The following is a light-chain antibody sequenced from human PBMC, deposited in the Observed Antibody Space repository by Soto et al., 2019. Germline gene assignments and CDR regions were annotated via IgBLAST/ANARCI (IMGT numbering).Light chain of an antibody. CDR1: QSVSTN. J-gene: IGKJ4*01. Sequence: EIVMTQSPATLSLSPGERATLSCRASQSVSTNLAWYQQKPGQAPRLLIFGSSTRATGVPERFSGSGSETDFTLTISGLQSEDFAVYYCQPYNNWPLTFGGGTKVEIK. CDR3: QPYNNWPLT. V-gene: IGKV3-15*01. CDR2: GSS.